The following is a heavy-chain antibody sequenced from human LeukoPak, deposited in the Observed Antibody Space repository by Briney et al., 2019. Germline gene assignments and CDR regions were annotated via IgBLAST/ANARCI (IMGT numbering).Heavy chain of an antibody. CDR1: GFTFSSYG. V-gene: IGHV3-33*01. J-gene: IGHJ4*02. CDR2: IWYDGSNK. D-gene: IGHD3-22*01. CDR3: AREREPDSHGYVVDY. Sequence: GGSLRLSCAASGFTFSSYGMHWVRQAPGKGLEWVAVIWYDGSNKYYADSVKGRFTISRDDSKNTLYLQMKSLRAEDTAVYYCAREREPDSHGYVVDYWGQGTLVTVSS.